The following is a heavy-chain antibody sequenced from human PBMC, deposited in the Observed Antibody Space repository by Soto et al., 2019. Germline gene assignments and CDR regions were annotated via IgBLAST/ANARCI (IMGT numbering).Heavy chain of an antibody. J-gene: IGHJ3*02. CDR3: ARARLRAGYAFDI. D-gene: IGHD5-12*01. V-gene: IGHV4-31*03. CDR2: IYYRGST. CDR1: GGSVRSGAYY. Sequence: QVQLQESDAGLVKASQTLSLTCTVSGGSVRSGAYYWTWIRQRAVKGLEWIGYIYYRGSTYYSPSIKIRLSISLDTSKNQLSLRLSSATAADTAMYYCARARLRAGYAFDIWGQGTMVTVSS.